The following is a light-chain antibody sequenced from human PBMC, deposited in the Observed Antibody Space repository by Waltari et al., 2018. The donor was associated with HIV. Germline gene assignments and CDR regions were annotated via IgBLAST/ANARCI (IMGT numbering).Light chain of an antibody. Sequence: QSALTQPASVSGSPGQSITISCTGTSSDVGGYNDVSWYQQNPGKAPKLMIYEVSNRPSGVSNLFSGSKSGNTASLTISGRQAEDEADYYCSSYTSSSTLVFGGGTKLTVL. J-gene: IGLJ2*01. CDR3: SSYTSSSTLV. CDR2: EVS. CDR1: SSDVGGYND. V-gene: IGLV2-14*01.